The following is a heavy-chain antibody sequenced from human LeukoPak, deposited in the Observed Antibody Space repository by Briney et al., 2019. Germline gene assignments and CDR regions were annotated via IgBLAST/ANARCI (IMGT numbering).Heavy chain of an antibody. CDR3: ATDQPHPSYSGSYRSETSNYYYYYMDV. J-gene: IGHJ6*03. CDR2: FDPEDGET. D-gene: IGHD1-26*01. CDR1: GYTLTELS. Sequence: GASVKVSCKVSGYTLTELSMHWVRQAPGKGLEWMGGFDPEDGETIYAQKFQGRVTMTEDTSTDTAYMELSSLRSEDTAVYYCATDQPHPSYSGSYRSETSNYYYYYMDVWGKGTTVTVSS. V-gene: IGHV1-24*01.